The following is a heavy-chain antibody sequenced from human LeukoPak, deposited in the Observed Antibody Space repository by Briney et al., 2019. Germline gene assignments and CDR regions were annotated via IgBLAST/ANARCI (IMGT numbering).Heavy chain of an antibody. J-gene: IGHJ4*02. Sequence: GRSRRLSCAVSGFTFSSYAMHWVRQPPGKGLEWVAVISFDGSNKYYADSVKGRFTISRDNSKNTLYVQMNSLRAEDTAVYYCARDLPDKMTRAVEYWGQGTLVIVSS. CDR1: GFTFSSYA. CDR3: ARDLPDKMTRAVEY. CDR2: ISFDGSNK. D-gene: IGHD4-11*01. V-gene: IGHV3-30*04.